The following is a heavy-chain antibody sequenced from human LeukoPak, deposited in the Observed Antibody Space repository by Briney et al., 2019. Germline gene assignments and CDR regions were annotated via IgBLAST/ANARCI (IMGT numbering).Heavy chain of an antibody. Sequence: GGSLRLSCAASGFTFSSYAMHWVRQAPGKGLEWVAVISYDGSNKNYADSVKGRFTISRDNSKNTLYLQMNSLRAEDTAVYYCARDRSGCFWFDPWGQGTLVTVSS. D-gene: IGHD6-19*01. CDR3: ARDRSGCFWFDP. V-gene: IGHV3-30*14. J-gene: IGHJ5*02. CDR1: GFTFSSYA. CDR2: ISYDGSNK.